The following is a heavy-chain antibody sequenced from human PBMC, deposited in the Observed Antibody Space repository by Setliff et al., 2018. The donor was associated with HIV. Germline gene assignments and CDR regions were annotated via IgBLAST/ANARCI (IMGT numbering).Heavy chain of an antibody. CDR2: ISVYNGDT. CDR1: GYSSTSYG. Sequence: ASVKVSCKASGYSSTSYGIAWVRQAPGQGLEWMGWISVYNGDTKYAQKLQGRITMTTDPSTSTAYMDLRSLRSDDTAVYYCARDDVFKSSSFDYWGQGTLVTVSS. J-gene: IGHJ4*02. D-gene: IGHD6-13*01. V-gene: IGHV1-18*01. CDR3: ARDDVFKSSSFDY.